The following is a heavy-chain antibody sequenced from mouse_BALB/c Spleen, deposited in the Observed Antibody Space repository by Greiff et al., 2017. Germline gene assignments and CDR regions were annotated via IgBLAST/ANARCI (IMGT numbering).Heavy chain of an antibody. J-gene: IGHJ4*01. CDR2: INSNGGST. CDR3: ARDEYGNYPYAMDY. D-gene: IGHD2-10*02. Sequence: EVKLMESGGGLVQPGGSLKLSCAASGFTFSSYGMSWVRQTPDKRLELVATINSNGGSTYYPDSVKGRFTISSDNAKNTLYLQMSSLKSEDTAMYYCARDEYGNYPYAMDYWGQGTSVTVSS. CDR1: GFTFSSYG. V-gene: IGHV5-6-3*01.